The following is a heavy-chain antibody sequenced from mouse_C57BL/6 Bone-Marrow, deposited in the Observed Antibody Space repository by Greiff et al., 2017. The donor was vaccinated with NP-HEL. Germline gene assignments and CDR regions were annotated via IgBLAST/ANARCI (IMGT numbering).Heavy chain of an antibody. CDR3: TRHDFSFAY. J-gene: IGHJ3*01. Sequence: QVHVKQSGAELVRPGASVTLSCKASGYTFTDYEMHWVKQTPVHGLEWIGAIDPETGGTAYNQKFKGKAILTADKSSSTAYMELRSLTSEDSAVYYCTRHDFSFAYWGQGTLVTVS. CDR1: GYTFTDYE. CDR2: IDPETGGT. D-gene: IGHD2-4*01. V-gene: IGHV1-15*01.